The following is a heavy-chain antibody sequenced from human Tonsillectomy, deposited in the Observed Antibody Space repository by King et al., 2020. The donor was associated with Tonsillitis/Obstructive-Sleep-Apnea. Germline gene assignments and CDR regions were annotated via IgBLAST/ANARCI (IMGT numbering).Heavy chain of an antibody. V-gene: IGHV1-46*01. CDR1: GYTFTSYY. CDR3: ASVSSSAAFDI. D-gene: IGHD6-6*01. Sequence: QLVQSGAEVKKPGASVKVSCKASGYTFTSYYMHWVRQAPGQGLEGMGIINPSGGSTSYAQKFQGRVTMTRDTATSTVYMELSSLRSEDTAVYYCASVSSSAAFDIWGQGTMVTVSS. CDR2: INPSGGST. J-gene: IGHJ3*02.